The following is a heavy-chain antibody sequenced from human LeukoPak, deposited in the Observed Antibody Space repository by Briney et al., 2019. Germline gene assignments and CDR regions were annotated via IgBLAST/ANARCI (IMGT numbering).Heavy chain of an antibody. J-gene: IGHJ6*02. Sequence: SETLSLTCAVYGVSFSGYYWSWIRQPPGKGLHWIGEINHSGSTNYNPSLKSRVTISVDTSKNQFSLKLSPVTAADTAVYYCARKGPGYSYAYYGMDVWGQGTTVTVSS. CDR2: INHSGST. CDR3: ARKGPGYSYAYYGMDV. CDR1: GVSFSGYY. V-gene: IGHV4-34*01. D-gene: IGHD5-18*01.